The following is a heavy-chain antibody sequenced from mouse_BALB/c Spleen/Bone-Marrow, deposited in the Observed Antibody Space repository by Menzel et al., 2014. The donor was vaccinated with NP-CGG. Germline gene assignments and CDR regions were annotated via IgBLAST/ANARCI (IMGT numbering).Heavy chain of an antibody. D-gene: IGHD2-2*01. J-gene: IGHJ4*01. Sequence: VKLVESGPGLVAPSQSLSITCTVSGFSLTSYGVHWVRQPPGKGLEWLGVIWAGGSTNYNSALMSRLSISKDNSKSQVFLKMNSLQTDDTAMCYCARDRGFGYDRTMDSWGQGTPVTVSS. V-gene: IGHV2-9*02. CDR2: IWAGGST. CDR1: GFSLTSYG. CDR3: ARDRGFGYDRTMDS.